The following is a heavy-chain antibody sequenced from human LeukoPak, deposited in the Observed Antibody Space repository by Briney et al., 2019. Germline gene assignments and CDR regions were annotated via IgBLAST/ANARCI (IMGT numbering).Heavy chain of an antibody. Sequence: GGSLRLSCTGSGFTFNKYWITWVRQAPDKGLEWVANIKEDGSEKNYPDSVKGRFPNSRDNTKRSLYRQMNSLRVEDTAMYYCVRMRGFWPVWGHGTLVTVSS. J-gene: IGHJ4*01. V-gene: IGHV3-7*01. CDR3: VRMRGFWPV. CDR1: GFTFNKYW. D-gene: IGHD3/OR15-3a*01. CDR2: IKEDGSEK.